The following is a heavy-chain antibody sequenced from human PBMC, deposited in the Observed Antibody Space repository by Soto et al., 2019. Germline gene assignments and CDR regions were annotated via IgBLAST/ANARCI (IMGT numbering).Heavy chain of an antibody. V-gene: IGHV3-23*01. CDR3: AKRPTSYLDILTGYGMDV. J-gene: IGHJ6*02. Sequence: PGGSLRLSCAASGFTLGSYVMTWVRQAPGKGLEWVSAISGSGGSTYYADSVKGRFTISRDNSKNTLYLQMKSLRAEDTAVYYCAKRPTSYLDILTGYGMDVWGQGTTVTVSS. D-gene: IGHD3-9*01. CDR2: ISGSGGST. CDR1: GFTLGSYV.